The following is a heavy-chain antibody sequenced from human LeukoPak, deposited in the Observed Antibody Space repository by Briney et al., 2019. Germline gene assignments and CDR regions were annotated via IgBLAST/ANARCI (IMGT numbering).Heavy chain of an antibody. J-gene: IGHJ5*02. CDR2: TYYRSKWYN. V-gene: IGHV6-1*01. Sequence: SQTLSLTCAISGDXVSNNSVAWNWIRHSPSRGLEWLGRTYYRSKWYNDYAVSVKSRITINPETAKNQFSLQLNSVTPEDTAVYYCARDMDYYGSGNYFNSRWFDPWGQGTLVTVSS. D-gene: IGHD3-10*01. CDR1: GDXVSNNSVA. CDR3: ARDMDYYGSGNYFNSRWFDP.